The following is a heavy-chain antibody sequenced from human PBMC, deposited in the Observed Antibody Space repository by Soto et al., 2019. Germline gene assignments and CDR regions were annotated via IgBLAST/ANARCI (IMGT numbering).Heavy chain of an antibody. J-gene: IGHJ6*02. CDR2: ISSSSSTI. D-gene: IGHD2-2*01. Sequence: PGGSLRLSCAASGFTFSSYSMNWVRQAPGRGLEWVSYISSSSSTIYYADSVKGRFTISRDKAKNSLYLQMNSLRAEDTAVYYCARDYVVAYCSSTSCYSDYYYGMDVWGQGTTVTSP. CDR3: ARDYVVAYCSSTSCYSDYYYGMDV. V-gene: IGHV3-48*01. CDR1: GFTFSSYS.